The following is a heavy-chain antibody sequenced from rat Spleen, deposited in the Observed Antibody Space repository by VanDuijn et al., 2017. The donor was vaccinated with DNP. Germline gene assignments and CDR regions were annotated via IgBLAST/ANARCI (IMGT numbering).Heavy chain of an antibody. Sequence: EVQVVESGGGLVQPGRSLKLSCAASGFTFSDYYMAWVRQAPTKGLEWVASISSSGAYTYYPDSVKGRFTISRDNAKNTLYLQMDSLRSEDTATYYCTRSISGIRGYYFDYWGQGVMVTVSS. V-gene: IGHV5-25*01. CDR3: TRSISGIRGYYFDY. D-gene: IGHD1-4*01. CDR2: ISSSGAYT. J-gene: IGHJ2*01. CDR1: GFTFSDYY.